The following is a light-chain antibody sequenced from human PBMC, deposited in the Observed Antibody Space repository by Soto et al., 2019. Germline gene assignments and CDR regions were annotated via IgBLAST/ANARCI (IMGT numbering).Light chain of an antibody. CDR2: AAS. CDR3: QQSYSTPPLT. J-gene: IGKJ4*01. V-gene: IGKV1-39*01. CDR1: QSISSY. Sequence: DIQMTQSPSSLSANVGDRVTITCRASQSISSYLNWYQQKPGKAPKLLIYAASSLQSGVPSRFSGSGSGTDFTLTISSLQPEDFATYYCQQSYSTPPLTFGGGTKVDIK.